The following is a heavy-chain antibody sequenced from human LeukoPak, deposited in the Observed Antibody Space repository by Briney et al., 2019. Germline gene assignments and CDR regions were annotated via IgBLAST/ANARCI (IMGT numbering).Heavy chain of an antibody. J-gene: IGHJ6*04. CDR3: AGANSRGATGVYIYYYGIDV. CDR2: INPSVGST. CDR1: GYTFTSYY. Sequence: ASVKVSCKASGYTFTSYYMHWVRQAPGQGLEWMGIINPSVGSTSYAQKLQCRVTMTRDTSTSTVYMELSSLRSEDTAGHYCAGANSRGATGVYIYYYGIDVWGKGTTVTVSS. D-gene: IGHD1-26*01. V-gene: IGHV1-46*03.